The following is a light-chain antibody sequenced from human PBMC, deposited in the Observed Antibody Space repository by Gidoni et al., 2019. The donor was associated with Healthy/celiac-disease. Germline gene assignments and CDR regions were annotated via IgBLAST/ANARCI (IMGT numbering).Light chain of an antibody. CDR3: QQYDNLPFT. Sequence: DIQMTQQPSSLSASVGDRVTITCQASQDISNYLNWYQQKPGKAPKLLIYDASNLETGVPSRFSGSGSGTYFTFTISRLQPEDIATYYCQQYDNLPFTFGQGTRLEIK. CDR2: DAS. J-gene: IGKJ5*01. V-gene: IGKV1-33*01. CDR1: QDISNY.